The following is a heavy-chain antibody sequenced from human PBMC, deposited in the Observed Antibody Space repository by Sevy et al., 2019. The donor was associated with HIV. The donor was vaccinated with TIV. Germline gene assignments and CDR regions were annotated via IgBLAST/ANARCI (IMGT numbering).Heavy chain of an antibody. Sequence: SETLSLTCTVSGGSISSSSYYWGWIRQPPGKGLEWIGSIYYSGSTYYNPSLKSRVTISVDTSKNQFSLKLSSVTAADTAVYYCARHGTAGRAYGMDVWGQGTTVTVSS. J-gene: IGHJ6*02. CDR2: IYYSGST. CDR1: GGSISSSSYY. V-gene: IGHV4-39*01. CDR3: ARHGTAGRAYGMDV. D-gene: IGHD1-26*01.